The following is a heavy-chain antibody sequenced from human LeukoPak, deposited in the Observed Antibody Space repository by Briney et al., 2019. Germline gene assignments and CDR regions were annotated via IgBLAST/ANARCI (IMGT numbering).Heavy chain of an antibody. CDR2: IKHDGSEK. D-gene: IGHD1/OR15-1a*01. V-gene: IGHV3-7*01. CDR3: ARVRREMKRSLGRTTEYSYYYYMDV. J-gene: IGHJ6*03. Sequence: QPGGSLRLSCAGSGLTFCNYWLSWLRKGPGQGLEGWANIKHDGSEKYYIDAVKGRFTSSRDNAKNSVYLQMNRLRAEDTAVYYCARVRREMKRSLGRTTEYSYYYYMDVWGKGTTVTVSS. CDR1: GLTFCNYW.